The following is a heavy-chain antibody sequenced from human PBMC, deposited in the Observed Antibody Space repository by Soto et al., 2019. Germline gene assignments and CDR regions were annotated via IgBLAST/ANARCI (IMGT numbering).Heavy chain of an antibody. D-gene: IGHD3-3*01. V-gene: IGHV1-18*01. CDR3: ATHYDFWSGYSTTPDY. CDR1: GYTFTSYG. Sequence: QVQLVQSGAEVKKPGASVKVSCKASGYTFTSYGISWVRQAPGQGLEWMGWISAYNGNTNYAQKHQGRVTMTTDTSTSTAYMELRSLRSDDTAVYYCATHYDFWSGYSTTPDYWGQGTLVTVSS. CDR2: ISAYNGNT. J-gene: IGHJ4*02.